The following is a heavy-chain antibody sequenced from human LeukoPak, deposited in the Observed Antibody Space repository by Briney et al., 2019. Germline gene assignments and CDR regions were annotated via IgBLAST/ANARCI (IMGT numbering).Heavy chain of an antibody. CDR2: IRQDGSDK. Sequence: SGGSLRLSCAASGFTFSSYAMSWVRQAPGKGLEWVANIRQDGSDKYYVDSVKGRFTISRDNAKNSLYLQMNSLRAEDTAVYYCARDGGSAMPFDYWGQGTLVTVSS. CDR3: ARDGGSAMPFDY. V-gene: IGHV3-7*01. CDR1: GFTFSSYA. D-gene: IGHD2-2*01. J-gene: IGHJ4*02.